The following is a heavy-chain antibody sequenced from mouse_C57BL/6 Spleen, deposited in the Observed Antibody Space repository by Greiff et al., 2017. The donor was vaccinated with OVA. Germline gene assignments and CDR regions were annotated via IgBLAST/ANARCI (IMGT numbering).Heavy chain of an antibody. J-gene: IGHJ4*01. D-gene: IGHD1-1*01. V-gene: IGHV2-5*01. Sequence: QVQLQQSGPGLVQPSQSLSITCTVSGFSLTSYGVHWVRQSPGKGLEWLGVIWRGGSTDYNAAFMSRLSITKDNSKSQVFFKMNSLQADDTAIYYCAINYYGSSLYYYAMDYWGQGTSVTVSS. CDR2: IWRGGST. CDR3: AINYYGSSLYYYAMDY. CDR1: GFSLTSYG.